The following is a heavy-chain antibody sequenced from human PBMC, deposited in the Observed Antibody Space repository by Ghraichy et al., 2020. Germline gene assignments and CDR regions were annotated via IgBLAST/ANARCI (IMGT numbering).Heavy chain of an antibody. CDR3: AHRRQICSGSSCYSNAWFDP. V-gene: IGHV2-5*02. Sequence: SGPTLVKPTQTLTLTCSFSGSSLTTTGVGVGWIRQPPGKALEWLALIYWDDNKRYNPSLNSRLTITKDTSRNQVVLTITNMDPVDTATYYCAHRRQICSGSSCYSNAWFDPWGQGTLVTVFS. CDR1: GSSLTTTGVG. CDR2: IYWDDNK. J-gene: IGHJ5*02. D-gene: IGHD2-15*01.